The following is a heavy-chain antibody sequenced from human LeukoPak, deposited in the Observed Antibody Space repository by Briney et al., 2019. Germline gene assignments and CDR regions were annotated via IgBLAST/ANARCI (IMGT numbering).Heavy chain of an antibody. CDR1: GFPLSSYW. J-gene: IGHJ3*02. CDR2: ISSDGSST. CDR3: ARTTGSKNAFDI. D-gene: IGHD1-26*01. Sequence: PGGSLRLSCAASGFPLSSYWMHWVRQAPGKGLVWVSRISSDGSSTSYADSVKGRFTISRDNAKNTLYLQMNSLRAEDTAVYHCARTTGSKNAFDIWGQGTIVTVSS. V-gene: IGHV3-74*01.